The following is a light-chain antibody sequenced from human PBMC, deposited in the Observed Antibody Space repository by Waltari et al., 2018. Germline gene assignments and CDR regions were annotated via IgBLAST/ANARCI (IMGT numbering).Light chain of an antibody. CDR1: SGDIGGSDF. J-gene: IGLJ2*01. CDR3: RSPSTENLVL. V-gene: IGLV2-14*01. CDR2: AVN. Sequence: QSALTQPASVSASPGQSITISCTGTSGDIGGSDFVSWYQHHPGSAPNVLIFAVNHRPSGISARFSGSKSGNTASLTISGLQPEDDADYYCRSPSTENLVLFGGGTKVTVL.